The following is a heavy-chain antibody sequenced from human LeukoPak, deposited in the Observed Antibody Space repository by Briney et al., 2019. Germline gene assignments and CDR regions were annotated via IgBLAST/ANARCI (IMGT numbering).Heavy chain of an antibody. CDR2: IRSKANSYAT. CDR3: AKGPDRSAWSN. D-gene: IGHD6-19*01. Sequence: GGSLKLSCAASGFTFSGSAMHWVRQASGKGLEWVGRIRSKANSYATAYAASVKARFTIPRDDSKNTAYLQMNSVKTEDTAGYYCAKGPDRSAWSNWGQGTLVTVSS. V-gene: IGHV3-73*01. J-gene: IGHJ4*02. CDR1: GFTFSGSA.